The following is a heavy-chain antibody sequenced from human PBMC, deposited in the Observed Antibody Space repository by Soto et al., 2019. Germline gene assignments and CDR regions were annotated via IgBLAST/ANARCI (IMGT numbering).Heavy chain of an antibody. CDR3: EKDRNYGEYDY. V-gene: IGHV3-23*01. CDR1: GFTFSSYS. CDR2: ISGSGGIT. J-gene: IGHJ4*02. D-gene: IGHD4-17*01. Sequence: PVGSLILSCSSSGFTFSSYSISLFLQAPGKGLEWVSAISGSGGITYYADSVKVRFTISRDNSKNTLYLQMNSLRAEDTAVYYCEKDRNYGEYDYWGKRTMVPVSS.